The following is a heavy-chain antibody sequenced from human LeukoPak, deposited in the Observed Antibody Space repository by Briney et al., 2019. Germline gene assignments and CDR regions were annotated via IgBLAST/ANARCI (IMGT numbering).Heavy chain of an antibody. Sequence: GGSLRLSCAASGFPFSSYTMHWARQAPGKGLEWVAVLWSDGRTEYYADSVKGRFTVSRDNFKNTLYLQMNSLRVENTAVYYCARRFLTGLGGNWFDPWGQGTLVTVSS. D-gene: IGHD3-16*01. J-gene: IGHJ5*02. CDR1: GFPFSSYT. CDR3: ARRFLTGLGGNWFDP. V-gene: IGHV3-33*01. CDR2: LWSDGRTE.